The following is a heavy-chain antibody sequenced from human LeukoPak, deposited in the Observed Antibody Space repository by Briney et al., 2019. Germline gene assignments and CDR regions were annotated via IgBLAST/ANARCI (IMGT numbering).Heavy chain of an antibody. J-gene: IGHJ4*02. V-gene: IGHV4-34*01. CDR1: GDSFNAYL. CDR3: ARGSSFDGYCSAGACDAGYYDI. D-gene: IGHD2-8*02. Sequence: AETLSLTCAVYGDSFNAYLWHWIRQAPGKSLEYIGEINHRGSYHYNPSLKTRVTLSVDTSKSQFSLKLTSVTAADTAVYYCARGSSFDGYCSAGACDAGYYDIWGQGTPVIVSS. CDR2: INHRGSY.